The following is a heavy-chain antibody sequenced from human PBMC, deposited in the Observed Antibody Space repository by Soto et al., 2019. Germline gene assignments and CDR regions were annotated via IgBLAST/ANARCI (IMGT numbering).Heavy chain of an antibody. CDR2: ISSGGGST. D-gene: IGHD6-13*01. J-gene: IGHJ4*02. CDR1: GFTFSGYA. CDR3: AKGRISTPGPPPC. Sequence: GGSLRLSCAASGFTFSGYAMSWVRQAPGKGLEWVSTISSGGGSTVYADSVKGRFTISRDNSKNTLYLQMNSLRGDDSAVYYCAKGRISTPGPPPCWDQGTLVTVSS. V-gene: IGHV3-23*01.